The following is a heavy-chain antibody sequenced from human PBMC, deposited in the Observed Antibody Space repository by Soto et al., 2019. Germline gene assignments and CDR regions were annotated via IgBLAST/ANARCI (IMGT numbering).Heavy chain of an antibody. D-gene: IGHD3-10*01. CDR3: ARHQSGSGNSNFDF. CDR2: VDPNDSFA. CDR1: EYSFRIYW. J-gene: IGHJ4*02. V-gene: IGHV5-10-1*01. Sequence: PGESLKISCQAFEYSFRIYWISWVRQEPGAGLEWMGRVDPNDSFATYSPSFQGHVSISVDKSTNIVYLQWRSLRASDTATYYCARHQSGSGNSNFDFWGQGTPVTVSS.